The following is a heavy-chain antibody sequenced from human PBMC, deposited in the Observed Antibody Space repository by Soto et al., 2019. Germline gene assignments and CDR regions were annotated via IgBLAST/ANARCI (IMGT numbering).Heavy chain of an antibody. CDR3: ARRTGSSSGYMDV. V-gene: IGHV3-23*01. J-gene: IGHJ6*03. CDR1: GFTFSSYV. D-gene: IGHD6-13*01. CDR2: ISGSGDST. Sequence: GGSLRLSCAASGFTFSSYVMRWVRQAPGKGLECVSAISGSGDSTYYADSVKGRFTISRDNSMHTLYLQMNSLRAEDTAVYYCARRTGSSSGYMDVWGKGTTVTVSS.